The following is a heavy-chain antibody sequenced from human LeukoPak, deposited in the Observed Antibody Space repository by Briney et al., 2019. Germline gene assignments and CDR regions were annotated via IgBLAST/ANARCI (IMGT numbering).Heavy chain of an antibody. Sequence: SETLSLTCGVSGGSIRSTNWGSWVRQPPGQGLERIGEISLSGQTNFNPSLNGRVTMSLDESRNQLSLKLTSVTAADTAIYYCSRESGAFCPFGYWVQGTLVIVPP. D-gene: IGHD1-26*01. J-gene: IGHJ4*02. CDR1: GGSIRSTNW. CDR2: ISLSGQT. CDR3: SRESGAFCPFGY. V-gene: IGHV4/OR15-8*02.